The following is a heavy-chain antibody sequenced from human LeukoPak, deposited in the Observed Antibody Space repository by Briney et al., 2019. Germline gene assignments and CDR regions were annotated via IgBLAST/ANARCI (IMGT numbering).Heavy chain of an antibody. D-gene: IGHD2-2*01. J-gene: IGHJ5*02. Sequence: GESLKISCKGAGYSFTSYWIIWVRQMPGKGLEWMGRIDPRDSYTNYSPSFQGHVTISVDKSISTAYLQWSSLKASDTAMYYAARLGVRAAMPGVNWFEPWGQGTLVTVSS. CDR2: IDPRDSYT. CDR3: ARLGVRAAMPGVNWFEP. V-gene: IGHV5-10-1*01. CDR1: GYSFTSYW.